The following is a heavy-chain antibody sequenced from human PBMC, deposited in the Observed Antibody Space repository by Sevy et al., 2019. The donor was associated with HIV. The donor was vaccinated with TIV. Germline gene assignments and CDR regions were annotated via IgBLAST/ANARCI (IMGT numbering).Heavy chain of an antibody. V-gene: IGHV4-61*02. CDR1: GGSIRSGRYC. Sequence: SETLSLTCTVSGGSIRSGRYCWTWIRQPAGKGLEWVGRIFPSGGSDFNPSMMSRVSMSIDTSKMQFSLRLTSVTAADTAMYYCARADGDGYNYGYFDSWGPGTLVTVSS. CDR2: IFPSGGS. CDR3: ARADGDGYNYGYFDS. J-gene: IGHJ4*02. D-gene: IGHD5-12*01.